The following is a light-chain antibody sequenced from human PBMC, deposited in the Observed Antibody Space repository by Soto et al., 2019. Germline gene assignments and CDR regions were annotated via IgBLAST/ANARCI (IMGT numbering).Light chain of an antibody. CDR3: QQRSNWALP. J-gene: IGKJ4*01. V-gene: IGKV3-11*01. Sequence: EIVLTQSPASLSLSPGERATLSCRASQSVDSYLVWYQQKPGQAPRLLIFGASNRATGIPARFSGGGSGTDFTLSISRLEPEDFAVYYCQQRSNWALPCGGGTKVDIK. CDR1: QSVDSY. CDR2: GAS.